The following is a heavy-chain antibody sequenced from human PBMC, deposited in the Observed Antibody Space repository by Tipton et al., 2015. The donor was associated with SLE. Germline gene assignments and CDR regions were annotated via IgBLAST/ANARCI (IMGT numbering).Heavy chain of an antibody. CDR2: IFYTGST. CDR3: ARHVEAGDVAFDI. D-gene: IGHD3-16*01. CDR1: GYSISTHY. Sequence: TLSLTCTVSGYSISTHYWSWIRQPPGKGLEWIGYIFYTGSTNYNPSLKGRVTIFLDTSKDQFSLKLTSVTAADTAIYYCARHVEAGDVAFDIWGQGTMVTVSS. J-gene: IGHJ3*02. V-gene: IGHV4-59*08.